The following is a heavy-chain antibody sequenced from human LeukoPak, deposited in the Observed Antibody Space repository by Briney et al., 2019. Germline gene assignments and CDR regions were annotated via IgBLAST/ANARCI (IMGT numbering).Heavy chain of an antibody. CDR1: GFTFSSYE. D-gene: IGHD2-15*01. CDR3: ARDVAAAASHLDY. J-gene: IGHJ4*02. V-gene: IGHV3-48*03. Sequence: GGSLRLSCAASGFTFSSYEMNWVPQAPGKGLEWVSYISTRGNTVYYADSVKGRFTISRDNAKNSLYLQMDSLRAEDTGLYYCARDVAAAASHLDYWGQGTLVTVSS. CDR2: ISTRGNTV.